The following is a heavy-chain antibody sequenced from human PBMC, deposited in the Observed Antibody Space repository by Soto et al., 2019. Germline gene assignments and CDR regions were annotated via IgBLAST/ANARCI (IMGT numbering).Heavy chain of an antibody. D-gene: IGHD2-8*01. CDR3: ARHPGYAVPTVYATHYFNY. Sequence: QLQLQESGPGLVKPSETLSLTCTVSGDSISSDNYYCGWIRQPPGKGLEWIGSIYYTGSTYYNPSLKSRVTMSVDTSKSRFSLKLSSVTAADTAVYYCARHPGYAVPTVYATHYFNYWGQGILVTVST. CDR1: GDSISSDNYY. V-gene: IGHV4-39*01. CDR2: IYYTGST. J-gene: IGHJ4*02.